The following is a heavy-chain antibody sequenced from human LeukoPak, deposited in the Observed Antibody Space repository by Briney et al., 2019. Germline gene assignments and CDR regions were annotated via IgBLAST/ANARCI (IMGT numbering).Heavy chain of an antibody. D-gene: IGHD3-10*01. Sequence: SETLSLTCTVSGGSISSYYWSWIRQPPGKGLEWIGYIYYSGSTNYNPSLKSRVTKSVDMSKNQFSLQLNSVTPEDTAVYYCARDHLNSDSGSVPYYYYMDVWGKGTTVTISS. CDR2: IYYSGST. J-gene: IGHJ6*03. CDR3: ARDHLNSDSGSVPYYYYMDV. CDR1: GGSISSYY. V-gene: IGHV4-59*12.